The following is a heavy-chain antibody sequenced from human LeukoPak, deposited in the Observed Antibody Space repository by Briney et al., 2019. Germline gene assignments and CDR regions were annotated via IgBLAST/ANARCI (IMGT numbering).Heavy chain of an antibody. D-gene: IGHD6-13*01. CDR1: GFSVTNNY. CDR2: MYTGGTP. CDR3: ARGAATGPTLGFDY. V-gene: IGHV3-53*01. J-gene: IGHJ4*02. Sequence: GGSLRLSCAASGFSVTNNYITWVRQAPGKGLAWASVMYTGGTPYYADSVKGRFTISRDISKNTLYLQMTSLRAEDTAVYYCARGAATGPTLGFDYWGQGTLVTVSS.